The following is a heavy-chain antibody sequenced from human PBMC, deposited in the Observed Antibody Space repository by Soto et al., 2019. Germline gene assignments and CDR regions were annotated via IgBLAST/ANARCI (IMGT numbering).Heavy chain of an antibody. CDR3: ARLGGYCSGGSCYPGGRAEGYYYYYYGMDV. V-gene: IGHV5-10-1*03. Sequence: EVQLVQSGAEVKKPGESLRISCKGSGYSFTSYWISWVRQMPGKGLEWMGRIDPSDSYTNYSPSFQGHVTISADKSISTAYLQWSSLKASDTAMYYCARLGGYCSGGSCYPGGRAEGYYYYYYGMDVWGQGTTVTVSS. J-gene: IGHJ6*02. CDR2: IDPSDSYT. CDR1: GYSFTSYW. D-gene: IGHD2-15*01.